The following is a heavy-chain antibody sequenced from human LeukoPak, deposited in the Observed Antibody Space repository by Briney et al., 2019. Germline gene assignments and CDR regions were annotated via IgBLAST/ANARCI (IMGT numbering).Heavy chain of an antibody. CDR1: GGSISSGGYY. J-gene: IGHJ4*02. CDR3: AREVNWNSVTLFFDY. V-gene: IGHV4-31*03. Sequence: MSSETLSLTCTVSGGSISSGGYYWSWIRQHPGKGLEWIGYIYYSGSTYHNPSLESRVTISVDTSKNQFSLKLSSVTAADTAVYYCAREVNWNSVTLFFDYWGQGTLVTVS. CDR2: IYYSGST. D-gene: IGHD1-7*01.